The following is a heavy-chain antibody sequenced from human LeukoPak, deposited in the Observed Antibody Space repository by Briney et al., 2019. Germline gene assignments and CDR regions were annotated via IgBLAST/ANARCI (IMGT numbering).Heavy chain of an antibody. CDR3: ANLEEATDFDY. J-gene: IGHJ4*02. Sequence: GGSRRLSCAAAGSSFGDYAMSWVRQTPGKWMEWVSAISGASERTYYADSVRGRSSISRANPKNTARLQMTSLRAEHPALYYCANLEEATDFDYWGRGTLVTVSS. CDR1: GSSFGDYA. V-gene: IGHV3-23*01. CDR2: ISGASERT.